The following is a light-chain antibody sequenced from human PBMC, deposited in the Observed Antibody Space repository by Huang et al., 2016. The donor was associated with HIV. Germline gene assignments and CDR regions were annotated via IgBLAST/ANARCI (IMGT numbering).Light chain of an antibody. V-gene: IGKV3-20*01. J-gene: IGKJ5*01. Sequence: DIVLTQSPGTLSLSPGERATLSCRASQSVSSSYLAWYQQKPGPAPRLLISGASSRATGIPDRFSGSGSGTDFTLTISRLEPEDFAVYYCQQYGSSLITFGQGTRLEIK. CDR1: QSVSSSY. CDR3: QQYGSSLIT. CDR2: GAS.